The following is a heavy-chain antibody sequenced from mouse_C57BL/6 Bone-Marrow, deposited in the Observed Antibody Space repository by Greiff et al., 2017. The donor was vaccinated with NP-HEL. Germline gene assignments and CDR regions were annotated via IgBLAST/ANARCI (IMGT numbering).Heavy chain of an antibody. V-gene: IGHV12-3*01. CDR2: ITHSGET. CDR3: AGDYDGYWYFDV. Sequence: VQLQESGPGLVKPSPSLFLTCSITGFPITSGYYWIWIRQSPGKPLEWMGYITHSGETFYNPSLQSPISITRETSKNQFFLQLNSVTTEDTAMYYCAGDYDGYWYFDVWGTGTTVTVSS. D-gene: IGHD2-3*01. CDR1: GFPITSGYY. J-gene: IGHJ1*03.